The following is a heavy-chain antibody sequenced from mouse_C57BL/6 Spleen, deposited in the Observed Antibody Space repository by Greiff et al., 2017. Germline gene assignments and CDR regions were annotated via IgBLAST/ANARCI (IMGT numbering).Heavy chain of an antibody. CDR3: ARGGGRWYFDV. V-gene: IGHV2-2*01. Sequence: VKLMESGPGLVQPSQSLSITCTVSGFSLTSYGVHWVRHSPGKGLEWLGGIWSGGSTAYNAAFISRLSISKDNSKSQVFFKMNSLQADDTAIYYCARGGGRWYFDVWGTGTTVTVSS. CDR2: IWSGGST. D-gene: IGHD1-1*02. CDR1: GFSLTSYG. J-gene: IGHJ1*03.